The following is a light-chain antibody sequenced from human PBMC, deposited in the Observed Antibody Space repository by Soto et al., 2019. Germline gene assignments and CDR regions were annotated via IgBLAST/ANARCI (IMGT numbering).Light chain of an antibody. CDR2: TAS. J-gene: IGKJ2*03. CDR3: QQTYSTFNS. Sequence: DIQVTQSPSSLSASVGDRVTITCRASRSIRTYLNWYQQRPGKPPNLLIQTASTLQGGVPSRFSGSGSGTDFTLTISSLQPEDFATYYCQQTYSTFNSFGQGTKLELK. CDR1: RSIRTY. V-gene: IGKV1-39*01.